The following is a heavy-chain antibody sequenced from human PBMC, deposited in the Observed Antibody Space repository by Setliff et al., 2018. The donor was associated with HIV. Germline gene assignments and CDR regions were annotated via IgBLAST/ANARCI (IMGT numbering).Heavy chain of an antibody. V-gene: IGHV1-2*02. Sequence: ASVKVSCKASGYTFTEYYIHWVRQAPGQGLEWMGWIYPNTGGTNYAQKFQGRVTMTRDASISTAYMELSRLRSDDTALYYCARSTTADWGQGTMVTVSS. CDR3: ARSTTAD. J-gene: IGHJ4*02. D-gene: IGHD4-17*01. CDR1: GYTFTEYY. CDR2: IYPNTGGT.